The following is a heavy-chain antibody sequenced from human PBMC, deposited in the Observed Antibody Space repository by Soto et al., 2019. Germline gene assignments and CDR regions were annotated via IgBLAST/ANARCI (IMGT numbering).Heavy chain of an antibody. CDR3: AREYRYGYHIHYYYVRDV. D-gene: IGHD5-18*01. Sequence: ASVKVSCKASGYTFTSYGMSWVRQAPGEGLEWMGWISAYNGNTNYAQKLQGRVTMTTDTSTSTAYMELRSLRSDDTAVYYCAREYRYGYHIHYYYVRDVWGQGTTLTVYS. V-gene: IGHV1-18*04. J-gene: IGHJ6*02. CDR1: GYTFTSYG. CDR2: ISAYNGNT.